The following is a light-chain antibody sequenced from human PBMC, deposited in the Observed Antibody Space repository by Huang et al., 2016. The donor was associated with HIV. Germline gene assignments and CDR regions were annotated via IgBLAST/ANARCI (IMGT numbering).Light chain of an antibody. V-gene: IGKV3-20*01. Sequence: EIVLTQSPGTLSLSPGERANLSCRASQSVSSAFFAWYQQKPGQAPRLLIYGESSRATGIPDRFSGSGSGTDFTLTISRLEPGDFAVYYCQQYGTSPYTFGQGTKLEIK. CDR3: QQYGTSPYT. J-gene: IGKJ2*01. CDR1: QSVSSAF. CDR2: GES.